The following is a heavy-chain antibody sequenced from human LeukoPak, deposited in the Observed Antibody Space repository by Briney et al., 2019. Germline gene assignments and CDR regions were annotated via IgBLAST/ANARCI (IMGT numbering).Heavy chain of an antibody. D-gene: IGHD3-22*01. V-gene: IGHV1-46*01. CDR1: GYTFTSYY. CDR3: ARDLGDYDSSGYYHFDY. J-gene: IGHJ4*02. CDR2: INPSGGST. Sequence: ASVKVSCKASGYTFTSYYMHWVRQAPGQGLEWTGIINPSGGSTSYAQKFQGRVTMTRDTSTSTVYMELSSLRSEDTAVYYCARDLGDYDSSGYYHFDYWGQGTLVTVSS.